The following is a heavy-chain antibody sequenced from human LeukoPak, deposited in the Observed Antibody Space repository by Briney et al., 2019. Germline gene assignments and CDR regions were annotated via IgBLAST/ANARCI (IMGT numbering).Heavy chain of an antibody. Sequence: PGGSLRLSCAASVFSLSRHWMHWVRQAPGKGLVWISRINSDGSSASYADSVKGRFTISRDNARNTLYLQMNSLRAEDTAVYYCAREIEVSGELSSVYYYYMDVWGKGTTVTVSS. CDR2: INSDGSSA. J-gene: IGHJ6*03. CDR3: AREIEVSGELSSVYYYYMDV. D-gene: IGHD3-10*02. CDR1: VFSLSRHW. V-gene: IGHV3-74*01.